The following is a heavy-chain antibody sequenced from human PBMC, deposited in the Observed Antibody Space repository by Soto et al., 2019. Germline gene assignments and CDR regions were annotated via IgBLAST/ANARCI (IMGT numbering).Heavy chain of an antibody. CDR1: GGTFSSYT. CDR3: ATNYGSGSAHFDY. CDR2: SIPMLGMS. Sequence: QVQLVQSGPEVKKPGSSVKVSCTASGGTFSSYTINWMRQVPGQGPEWMGRSIPMLGMSNYAQKFQGRVMMIADKSTNTVYMELSSLRSEDTAIYYCATNYGSGSAHFDYWGQGTLATVSS. V-gene: IGHV1-69*02. J-gene: IGHJ4*02. D-gene: IGHD3-10*01.